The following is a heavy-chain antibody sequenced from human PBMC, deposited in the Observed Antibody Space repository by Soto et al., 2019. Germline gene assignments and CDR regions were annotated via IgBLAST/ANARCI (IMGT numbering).Heavy chain of an antibody. CDR2: IYYSGCT. CDR1: GGTSRSGDYY. V-gene: IGHV4-30-4*08. Sequence: SETLSLTSTVSGGTSRSGDYYWSWKRQPLWKGLEWIGYIYYSGCTYYNPSLKSRVTISVDTSKNQFSLKLSSVTAADTAVYYCATEIIVGATNPFVDYWGQGTLVTVS. J-gene: IGHJ4*02. D-gene: IGHD1-26*01. CDR3: ATEIIVGATNPFVDY.